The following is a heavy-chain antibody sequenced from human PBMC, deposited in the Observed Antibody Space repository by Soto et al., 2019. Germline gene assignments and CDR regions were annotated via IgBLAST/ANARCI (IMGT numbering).Heavy chain of an antibody. Sequence: QVQLQESGPGLVKPSQTLSLTCTVPGGSISSGDYYWTWIRQPPGKGLEWMGYIYYSGSTNYNPSLSSRVTISVDTSKNQFSLNLSSVTAADTAVYYCARIVESGYTIDFDLWGRGTLVTVSS. CDR2: IYYSGST. D-gene: IGHD3-16*02. CDR3: ARIVESGYTIDFDL. V-gene: IGHV4-30-4*01. CDR1: GGSISSGDYY. J-gene: IGHJ2*01.